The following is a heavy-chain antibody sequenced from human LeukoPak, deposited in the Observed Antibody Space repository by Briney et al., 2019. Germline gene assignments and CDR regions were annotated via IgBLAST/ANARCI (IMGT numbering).Heavy chain of an antibody. V-gene: IGHV4-59*08. J-gene: IGHJ4*02. CDR2: IYYTGST. CDR3: ARRVISGQLYFDH. Sequence: SETLSLTCNVSGGSISTYYWSWIRQPPGKGLELIAYIYYTGSTDYNPSLKSRVTISVDTSNNQFSLKLSSVTAADTAVYYCARRVISGQLYFDHCGQGTLVTASS. CDR1: GGSISTYY. D-gene: IGHD6-19*01.